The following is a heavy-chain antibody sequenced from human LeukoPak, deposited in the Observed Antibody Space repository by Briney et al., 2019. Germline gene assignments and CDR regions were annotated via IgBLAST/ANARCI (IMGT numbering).Heavy chain of an antibody. J-gene: IGHJ4*02. V-gene: IGHV3-33*06. CDR1: GFTFSSYG. D-gene: IGHD2-15*01. CDR2: IWYDGSNK. Sequence: GGSLRLSCAASGFTFSSYGMHWVRQAPGKGLEWVAVIWYDGSNKYYADSVKGRFTISRDNSKNTLYLQMNSLRAEDTAEYYCAKDHCSGGSCFVFDYWGQGTLVTVSS. CDR3: AKDHCSGGSCFVFDY.